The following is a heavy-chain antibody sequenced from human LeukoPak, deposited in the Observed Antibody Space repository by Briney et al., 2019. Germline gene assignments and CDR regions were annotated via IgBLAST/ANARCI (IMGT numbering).Heavy chain of an antibody. CDR1: GXTFSSYS. D-gene: IGHD3-10*01. CDR3: ARDGVPYTYYYGSGRTGFDY. J-gene: IGHJ4*02. V-gene: IGHV3-21*01. CDR2: ISSSSSYI. Sequence: GGSLRLSCAASGXTFSSYSMNWVRQAPGKGLEWVSSISSSSSYIYYADSVKGRFTISRDNAKNSLCLQMNSLRAEDTAVYYCARDGVPYTYYYGSGRTGFDYWGQGTLVTVSS.